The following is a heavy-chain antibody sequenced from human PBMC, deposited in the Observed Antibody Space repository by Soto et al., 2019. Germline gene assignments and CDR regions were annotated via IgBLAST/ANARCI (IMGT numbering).Heavy chain of an antibody. V-gene: IGHV4-34*01. CDR2: TNHSGST. CDR1: GGSFSGYY. J-gene: IGHJ6*02. CDR3: ARGGDIVVVPAASHGMDV. Sequence: PSETLSLTCAVYGGSFSGYYWSWIRQPPGKGLEWIGETNHSGSTNYNPSLMSRVTISVDTSKNQFSLKLSSVTAADTAVYYCARGGDIVVVPAASHGMDVWGQGTTVTVSS. D-gene: IGHD2-2*01.